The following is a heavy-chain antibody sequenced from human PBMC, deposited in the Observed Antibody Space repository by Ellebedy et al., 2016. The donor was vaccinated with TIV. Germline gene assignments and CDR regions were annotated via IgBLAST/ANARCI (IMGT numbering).Heavy chain of an antibody. V-gene: IGHV1-46*01. Sequence: AASVKVSCKASGYIFTSYYIHWVRQAPGQGFEWVGIINPSGASTNYAQKFQGRVTMTSDTSTSTVYMELHSLRSEDTAVYYCARDWGCGSSSCYYAEHYFDSWGQGTLVTVSS. CDR1: GYIFTSYY. J-gene: IGHJ4*02. CDR2: INPSGAST. D-gene: IGHD3-22*01. CDR3: ARDWGCGSSSCYYAEHYFDS.